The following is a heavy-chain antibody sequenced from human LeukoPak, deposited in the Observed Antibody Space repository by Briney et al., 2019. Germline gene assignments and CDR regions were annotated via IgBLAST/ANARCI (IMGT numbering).Heavy chain of an antibody. CDR1: GFTFISAW. CDR2: IKSKTDGATA. J-gene: IGHJ4*02. V-gene: IGHV3-15*01. Sequence: GGSLRLSCAASGFTFISAWMSWVRQAPGKGLEWVGRIKSKTDGATADYGAPVRGRFTISRDDSSDTLYLELNSPKAEDTAVYYCLTHSGCTTSSCYRANWGQGTLVTVSS. CDR3: LTHSGCTTSSCYRAN. D-gene: IGHD2-2*01.